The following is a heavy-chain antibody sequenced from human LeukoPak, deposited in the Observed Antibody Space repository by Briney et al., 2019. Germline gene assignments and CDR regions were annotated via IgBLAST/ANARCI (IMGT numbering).Heavy chain of an antibody. CDR3: ARDRGVRGVIGPSSSYYYGMDV. Sequence: SQTLSLTCTVSGGSISSGGYYWSWIRQHPGKGLEWIGYIYYSGSTYYNPSLKSRVTISVDTSKNQFSLKLRSETAADTAVYYCARDRGVRGVIGPSSSYYYGMDVWGQGTTVTVSS. V-gene: IGHV4-31*03. CDR1: GGSISSGGYY. CDR2: IYYSGST. D-gene: IGHD3-10*01. J-gene: IGHJ6*02.